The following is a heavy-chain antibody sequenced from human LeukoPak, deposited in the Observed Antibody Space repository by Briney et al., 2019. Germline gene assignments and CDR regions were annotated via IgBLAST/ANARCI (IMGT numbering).Heavy chain of an antibody. V-gene: IGHV1-46*01. J-gene: IGHJ1*01. CDR2: INPSGGST. Sequence: GASVKVSCKASGYTFTSYYMHWVRQAPGQGLEWMGIINPSGGSTSYAQKFQGRVTMTRDTSTSTVYMELSSLRSEDTAVYYCARGGKYYCSSTSCYTGIVYFQHWGQGTLVTVSS. D-gene: IGHD2-2*02. CDR1: GYTFTSYY. CDR3: ARGGKYYCSSTSCYTGIVYFQH.